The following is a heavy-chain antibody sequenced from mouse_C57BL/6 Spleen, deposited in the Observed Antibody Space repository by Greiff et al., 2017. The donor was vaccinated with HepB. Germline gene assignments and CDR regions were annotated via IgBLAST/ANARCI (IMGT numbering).Heavy chain of an antibody. Sequence: EVKLMESGPGLVKPSQSLSLTCSVTGYSITSGYYWNWIRQFPGNKLEWMGYISYDGSNNYNPSLKNRISITRDTSKNQFFLKLNSVTTEDTATYYCARGGILRGVDYWGQGTTLTVSS. CDR1: GYSITSGYY. V-gene: IGHV3-6*01. CDR3: ARGGILRGVDY. CDR2: ISYDGSN. D-gene: IGHD1-1*01. J-gene: IGHJ2*01.